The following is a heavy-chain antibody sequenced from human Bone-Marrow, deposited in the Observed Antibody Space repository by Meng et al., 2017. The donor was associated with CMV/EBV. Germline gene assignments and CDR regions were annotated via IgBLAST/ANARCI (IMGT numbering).Heavy chain of an antibody. Sequence: GESLKISCAASGFTFSSYWMSWVRQAPGKGLEWVAVISYDGSNKYYADSVKGRFTISRDNSKNTLYLQMNSLRAEDTAVYYCARDFSGSYYFDYWGQGTLVTVSS. CDR2: ISYDGSNK. CDR3: ARDFSGSYYFDY. D-gene: IGHD1-26*01. V-gene: IGHV3-30-3*01. J-gene: IGHJ4*02. CDR1: GFTFSSYW.